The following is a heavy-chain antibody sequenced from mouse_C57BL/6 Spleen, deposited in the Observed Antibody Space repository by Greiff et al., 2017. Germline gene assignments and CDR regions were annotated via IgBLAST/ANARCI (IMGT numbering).Heavy chain of an antibody. CDR3: ARGGRSYDYYAMDY. J-gene: IGHJ4*01. CDR2: IDPEDGET. CDR1: GFNIKDYY. Sequence: EVKLEESGAELVKPGASVKLSCTASGFNIKDYYMHWVKQRTEQGLEWIGRIDPEDGETKYAPKFQGKATITADTSSNTAYLQLSSLTAEDTAVYYCARGGRSYDYYAMDYWGQGTSVTVSS. D-gene: IGHD1-1*01. V-gene: IGHV14-2*01.